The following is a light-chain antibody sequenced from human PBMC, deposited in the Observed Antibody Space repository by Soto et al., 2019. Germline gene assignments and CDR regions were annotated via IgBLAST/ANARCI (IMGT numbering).Light chain of an antibody. J-gene: IGLJ2*01. CDR3: CSYGAYGGTRTLV. CDR2: EVS. V-gene: IGLV2-23*02. CDR1: SNDVGSYSL. Sequence: QSALTQPASVSGSPGQSITISCTGTSNDVGSYSLVSWYQQHPGKAPKLMIYEVSKRPSGISNRFSASKSGNTASLTISGLQAEDEADYYCCSYGAYGGTRTLVFGGGTKLTVL.